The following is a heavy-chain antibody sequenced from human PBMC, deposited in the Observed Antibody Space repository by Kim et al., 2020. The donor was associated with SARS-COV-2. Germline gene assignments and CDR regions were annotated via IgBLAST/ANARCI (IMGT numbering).Heavy chain of an antibody. CDR2: ISFDGSNK. D-gene: IGHD5-18*01. Sequence: GGSLRLSCAASGFTFSSYGMHWVRQAPGKGLEWVAVISFDGSNKYYADSVKGRFTISRDNSKNTLYLQMNSLRAEDTAVYYCAKDLNWIQLGGVDYWGQGTLVTVSS. CDR1: GFTFSSYG. CDR3: AKDLNWIQLGGVDY. J-gene: IGHJ4*02. V-gene: IGHV3-30*18.